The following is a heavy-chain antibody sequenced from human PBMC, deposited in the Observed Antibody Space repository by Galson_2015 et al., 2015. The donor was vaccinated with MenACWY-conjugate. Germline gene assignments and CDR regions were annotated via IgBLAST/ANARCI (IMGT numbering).Heavy chain of an antibody. CDR1: GFTFSSSW. Sequence: SLRLSCAASGFTFSSSWMGWVRQAPGKGLDWVANIKQDGSGKYYVDSVKVRFIISRDNAQNSLFLQMDSLRAEDTAVYYCARAKEQWLSKTFDLWGQGTMVTVSS. J-gene: IGHJ3*01. CDR3: ARAKEQWLSKTFDL. D-gene: IGHD6-19*01. V-gene: IGHV3-7*01. CDR2: IKQDGSGK.